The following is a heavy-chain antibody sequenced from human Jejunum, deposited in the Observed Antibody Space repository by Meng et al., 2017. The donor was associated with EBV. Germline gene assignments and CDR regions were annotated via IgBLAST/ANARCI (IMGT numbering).Heavy chain of an antibody. Sequence: QLQESGPGLVKPSGPLSLTCAVSGGSISTDNWWSWVRQPPGKGLEYIGEIHHSGSTKYNPSLKSRVTISVDKSNNHFSLKLSSVTAADTAVYYCARDRGVEDYWGQGTLVTVSS. V-gene: IGHV4-4*02. CDR3: ARDRGVEDY. CDR1: GGSISTDNW. J-gene: IGHJ4*02. D-gene: IGHD5-24*01. CDR2: IHHSGST.